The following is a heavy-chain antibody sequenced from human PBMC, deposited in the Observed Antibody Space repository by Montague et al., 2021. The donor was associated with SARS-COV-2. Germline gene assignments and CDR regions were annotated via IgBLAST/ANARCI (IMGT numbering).Heavy chain of an antibody. CDR1: GDSVSSNTAT. J-gene: IGHJ4*02. D-gene: IGHD2-15*01. V-gene: IGHV6-1*01. Sequence: CAISGDSVSSNTATWNWIRQSPSRGLEWLGRTYYRSKWYHDYAISLKSRITINPDTSKNQFSLQLSSVAPEDTAVFYCARTTTRMLCPENAFDYWGQGTLVTVSS. CDR3: ARTTTRMLCPENAFDY. CDR2: TYYRSKWYH.